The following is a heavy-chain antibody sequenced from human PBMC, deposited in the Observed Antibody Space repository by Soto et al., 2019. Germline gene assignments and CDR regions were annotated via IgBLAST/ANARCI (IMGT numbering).Heavy chain of an antibody. V-gene: IGHV1-2*04. CDR2: INPNSGGT. CDR3: ARDARGDEAPMDY. CDR1: GGAFSGYA. Sequence: ASVKVSCKASGGAFSGYAISWVRQAPGQGLEWMGWINPNSGGTNYAQKFQGWVTMTRDTSISTAYMELSRLRSDDTAVYYCARDARGDEAPMDYWGQGTLVTVSS. D-gene: IGHD3-10*01. J-gene: IGHJ4*02.